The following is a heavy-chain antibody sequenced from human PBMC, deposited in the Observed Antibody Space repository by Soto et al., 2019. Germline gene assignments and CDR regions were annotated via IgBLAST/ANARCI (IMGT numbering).Heavy chain of an antibody. CDR2: IIPISDTT. D-gene: IGHD2-2*01. J-gene: IGHJ6*02. Sequence: QVQLVQSGAEVKKPGSSVKVSCKASGGTFSSYAISWVRRAPGQGLEWMGGIIPISDTTNYAQKFQGRVTITADEYTSTAYMELSSLRSEDTAVYYCARSQGSSTSLEIYYYYYYGMDVWGQGTTVTVSS. CDR1: GGTFSSYA. V-gene: IGHV1-69*01. CDR3: ARSQGSSTSLEIYYYYYYGMDV.